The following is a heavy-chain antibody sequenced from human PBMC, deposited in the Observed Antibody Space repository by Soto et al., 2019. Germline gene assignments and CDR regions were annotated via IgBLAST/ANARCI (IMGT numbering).Heavy chain of an antibody. V-gene: IGHV1-2*02. J-gene: IGHJ6*02. CDR1: GYTFTGYY. CDR2: INPNSGGT. Sequence: ASVKVSCKASGYTFTGYYMHWVRQAPGQGLEWMGWINPNSGGTNYAQKFQGRVTMTRDASISTAYMELSRLRSDDTAVYYCARFQLDYYYYGMDVWGQGTTVTVSS. CDR3: ARFQLDYYYYGMDV.